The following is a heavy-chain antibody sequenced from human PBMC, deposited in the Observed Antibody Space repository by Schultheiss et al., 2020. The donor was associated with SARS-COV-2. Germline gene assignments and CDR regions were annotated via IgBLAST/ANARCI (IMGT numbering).Heavy chain of an antibody. CDR1: GLTFDDDA. CDR3: ARERVPAASAPCFDY. Sequence: GGSLRLSCAASGLTFDDDAMHWVRQAPGKGLEWVSGISWNSGSIGYADSVKGRFSISRDNAKNSLYLQMNSLRAEDTAVYYCARERVPAASAPCFDYWGQGTLVTVSS. V-gene: IGHV3-9*01. J-gene: IGHJ4*02. CDR2: ISWNSGSI. D-gene: IGHD2-2*01.